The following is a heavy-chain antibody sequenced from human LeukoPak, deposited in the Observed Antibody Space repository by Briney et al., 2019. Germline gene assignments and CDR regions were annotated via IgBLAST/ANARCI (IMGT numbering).Heavy chain of an antibody. Sequence: SETLSLTCAVYGGSFSGYDWSWIRQPPGKGLEWIGGINHSGSTKYNPSLKSRVTISVDTSKNEFYLKLSSVTAADAAVYYCAKVKGLVLYNWFDPWGQGTLVTVSS. D-gene: IGHD3-22*01. V-gene: IGHV4-34*01. J-gene: IGHJ5*02. CDR2: INHSGST. CDR1: GGSFSGYD. CDR3: AKVKGLVLYNWFDP.